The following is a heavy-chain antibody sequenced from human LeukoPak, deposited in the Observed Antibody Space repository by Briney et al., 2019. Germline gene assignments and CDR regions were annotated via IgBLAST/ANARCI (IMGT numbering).Heavy chain of an antibody. D-gene: IGHD3-3*01. CDR2: ISYDGVIK. CDR1: GFTFDTYA. CDR3: ARDQNTIFGVVTPEDNFDY. V-gene: IGHV3-30-3*01. J-gene: IGHJ4*02. Sequence: GGSLRLSCAASGFTFDTYAMHWVRQAPGKGLEWVAVISYDGVIKYYTDSVKGRFTVSRDNSRNTLYLHINSLKVEDTAVYYCARDQNTIFGVVTPEDNFDYWGQGTLVTVSS.